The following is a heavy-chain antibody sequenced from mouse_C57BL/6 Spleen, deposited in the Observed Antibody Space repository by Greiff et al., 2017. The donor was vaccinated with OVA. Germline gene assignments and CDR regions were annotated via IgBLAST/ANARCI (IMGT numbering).Heavy chain of an antibody. CDR1: GYTFTSYW. CDR2: IHPSDSDT. CDR3: LVDSYYVARED. D-gene: IGHD2-12*01. V-gene: IGHV1-74*01. Sequence: QVQLQQPGAELVKPGASVKVSCKASGYTFTSYWMHWVKQRPGQGLEWIGRIHPSDSDTNYNQTFKSKATLTGDKSSSTSYRRLSSLTSEDSVVYYCLVDSYYVAREDWGTGTSVTVSS. J-gene: IGHJ4*01.